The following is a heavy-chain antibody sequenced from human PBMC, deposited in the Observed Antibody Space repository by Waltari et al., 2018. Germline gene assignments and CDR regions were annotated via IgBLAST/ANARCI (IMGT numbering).Heavy chain of an antibody. V-gene: IGHV3-48*03. J-gene: IGHJ3*02. CDR1: GFPFRSYE. CDR2: ISSSGSTI. CDR3: ARGPEDLDGGDAFDI. Sequence: EVQLVESGGGLVQPGGSLRLPWSASGFPFRSYEMTWVRQAPGKGLEWVSYISSSGSTIYYADSVKGRFTISRDNAKNSLYLQMNSLRAEDTAVYYCARGPEDLDGGDAFDIWGQGTMVTVSS.